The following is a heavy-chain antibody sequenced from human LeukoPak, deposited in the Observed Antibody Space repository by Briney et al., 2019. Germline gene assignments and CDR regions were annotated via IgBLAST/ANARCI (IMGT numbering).Heavy chain of an antibody. Sequence: VASVKVSCKASGYTFTSYDINWVRQATGQGLEWMGWMNPNSGNTGYAQKFQGRVTMTRNTSISTAYMELSSLRSEDTAVYYCARARHPWSSEYFQHWGQGTLVTVSS. D-gene: IGHD3-3*01. CDR1: GYTFTSYD. V-gene: IGHV1-8*01. CDR3: ARARHPWSSEYFQH. CDR2: MNPNSGNT. J-gene: IGHJ1*01.